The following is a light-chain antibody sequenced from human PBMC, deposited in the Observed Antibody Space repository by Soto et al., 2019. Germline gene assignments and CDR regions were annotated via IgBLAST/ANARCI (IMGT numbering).Light chain of an antibody. CDR3: QQYNSYSPYT. V-gene: IGKV1-5*03. Sequence: DIQMTQSPSTLSASVGDRVTITCRASQSISSWLAWYQQKPGKAPKLLIYKASSLESGVPSRFSGSGSGTEFTLTISSLQPDDSATYYSQQYNSYSPYTFGQGTKLEIK. CDR1: QSISSW. J-gene: IGKJ2*01. CDR2: KAS.